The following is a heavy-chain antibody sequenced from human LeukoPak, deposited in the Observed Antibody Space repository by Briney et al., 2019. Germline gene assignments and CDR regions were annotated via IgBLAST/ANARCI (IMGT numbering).Heavy chain of an antibody. J-gene: IGHJ5*02. CDR2: ITGGGGGA. CDR1: GFTFSNSA. V-gene: IGHV3-23*01. CDR3: AKTLDGFWPQFDL. D-gene: IGHD5-24*01. Sequence: GGSLRLSCVASGFTFSNSAMGCVRQAPRKGLEWVSSITGGGGGAYYADSVKGRFTISRDNSRNTVYLQMSSLRSDDTAIYYCAKTLDGFWPQFDLWGQGTLVTVSS.